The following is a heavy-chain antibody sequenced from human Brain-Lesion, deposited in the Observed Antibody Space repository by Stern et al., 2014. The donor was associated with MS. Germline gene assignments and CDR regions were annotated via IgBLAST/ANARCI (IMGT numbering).Heavy chain of an antibody. J-gene: IGHJ4*02. V-gene: IGHV5-51*03. Sequence: EVQLVQSGAEVKKPGESLKISCEASGYLFDDYWIGWVRQMSGRGLELVAIIFPRDSNTRYSPSVQGPVTISADKSLSTAYLPGSSLKAADPAIFYWARSPATPSGYDRFDYWGQGALVTVSS. CDR3: ARSPATPSGYDRFDY. CDR2: IFPRDSNT. D-gene: IGHD5-12*01. CDR1: GYLFDDYW.